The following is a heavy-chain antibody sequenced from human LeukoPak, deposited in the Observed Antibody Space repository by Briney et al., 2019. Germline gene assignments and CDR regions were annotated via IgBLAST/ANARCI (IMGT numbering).Heavy chain of an antibody. J-gene: IGHJ4*02. CDR2: INHSGST. V-gene: IGHV4-34*01. CDR3: ARGRYYDSSGYYFDY. Sequence: PSETPSLTCAVYGGSFSGYYWSWIRQPPGKGLEWIGEINHSGSTNYNPSLKSRVTISVDTSKNQFSLKLSSVTAADTAVYYCARGRYYDSSGYYFDYWGQGTLVTVSS. D-gene: IGHD3-22*01. CDR1: GGSFSGYY.